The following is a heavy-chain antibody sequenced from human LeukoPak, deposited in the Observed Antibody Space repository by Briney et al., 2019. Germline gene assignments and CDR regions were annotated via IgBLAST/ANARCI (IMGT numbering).Heavy chain of an antibody. J-gene: IGHJ4*02. Sequence: ASVKVSCKTSGYSENFYGITWVRQVAGQGLEWMGWISAQHGQTEYAPNSQDRVTMTTDTYTNTAYMELRSLRSDDTAVYYCASDHLSIEATGTRYWGQGTLVTVSS. CDR2: ISAQHGQT. CDR1: GYSENFYG. V-gene: IGHV1-18*01. CDR3: ASDHLSIEATGTRY. D-gene: IGHD6-13*01.